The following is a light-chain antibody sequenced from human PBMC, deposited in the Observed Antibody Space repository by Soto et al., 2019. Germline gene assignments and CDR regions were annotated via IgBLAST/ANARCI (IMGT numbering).Light chain of an antibody. Sequence: IVMAQSTLSLSVTPGEPASISCRSSQSLLHRNGYNYLDWYLQKPGQSPQLLIYLGSNRASGVPDRFSGSGSGTDFTLKISRVEAEDVGVYYCMQALQTPLTFGGGTKVDIK. CDR3: MQALQTPLT. J-gene: IGKJ4*01. V-gene: IGKV2-28*01. CDR1: QSLLHRNGYNY. CDR2: LGS.